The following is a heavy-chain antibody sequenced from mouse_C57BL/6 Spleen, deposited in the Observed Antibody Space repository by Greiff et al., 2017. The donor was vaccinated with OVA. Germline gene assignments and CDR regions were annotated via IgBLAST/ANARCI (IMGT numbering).Heavy chain of an antibody. CDR1: GYTSTDYE. CDR3: TRSRGYGSAMDY. Sequence: VQLQQSGAELVRPGASVTLSCKASGYTSTDYEMHWVKQTPVHGLEWIGAIDPETGGTAYNQKFKGKAILTADKSSSTAYMELRSLTSEDSAVYYCTRSRGYGSAMDYWGQGTSVTVSS. J-gene: IGHJ4*01. CDR2: IDPETGGT. V-gene: IGHV1-15*01. D-gene: IGHD1-1*01.